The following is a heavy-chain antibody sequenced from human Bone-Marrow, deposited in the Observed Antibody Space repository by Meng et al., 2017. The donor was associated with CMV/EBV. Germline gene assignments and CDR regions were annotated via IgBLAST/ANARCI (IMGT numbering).Heavy chain of an antibody. CDR3: ARQGTSYPRWFDP. J-gene: IGHJ5*02. D-gene: IGHD2-2*01. V-gene: IGHV4-59*01. CDR2: IYYSGST. Sequence: SESLSLTCIVSGHSISSYYWSWIRQPPGKGLEWIGYIYYSGSTNYNPSLKSRVTISVDTSKNQFSLKLSSVTAADTAVYYCARQGTSYPRWFDPWGQGTLVTVSS. CDR1: GHSISSYY.